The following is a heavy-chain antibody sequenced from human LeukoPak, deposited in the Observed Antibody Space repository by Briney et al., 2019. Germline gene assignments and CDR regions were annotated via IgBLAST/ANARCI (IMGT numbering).Heavy chain of an antibody. V-gene: IGHV4-59*01. CDR1: GGSISSYY. D-gene: IGHD3-16*01. CDR2: IYYSGGT. Sequence: SETLSLTCTVSGGSISSYYWSWIRQPPGKGLERIGYIYYSGGTNYNPSLKSRVTISVDTSKNQFSLKLSSVTAADTAVYYCARETSQKGAHYMDVWGKGTTVTISS. CDR3: ARETSQKGAHYMDV. J-gene: IGHJ6*03.